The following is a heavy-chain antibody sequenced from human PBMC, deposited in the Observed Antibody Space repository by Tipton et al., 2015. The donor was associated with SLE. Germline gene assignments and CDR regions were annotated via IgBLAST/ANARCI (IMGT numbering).Heavy chain of an antibody. CDR3: ARDSLNWGSYYHGMDV. CDR2: IFYTGST. Sequence: TLSLTCSVSGGSISSYFWTWIRQPPGKGLVWIGHIFYTGSTTYNPSLKSQVTISVDTSKSQIFLSLNSVTAADTAVYYCARDSLNWGSYYHGMDVWGQGTTVTVSS. J-gene: IGHJ6*02. V-gene: IGHV4-59*01. CDR1: GGSISSYF. D-gene: IGHD3-16*01.